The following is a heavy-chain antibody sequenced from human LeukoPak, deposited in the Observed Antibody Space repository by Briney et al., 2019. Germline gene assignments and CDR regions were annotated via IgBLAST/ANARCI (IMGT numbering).Heavy chain of an antibody. CDR3: AKDMWRILN. V-gene: IGHV3-23*01. D-gene: IGHD2-15*01. Sequence: PGGSLRLSCAASGFTFSSSAMSWVRQAPGKGLEWVSGISNRGDSTYYTDSVKGRFTSSRDNSKNTLYLQMNSLRVEDTAVYYCAKDMWRILNWGQETLVTVSS. CDR1: GFTFSSSA. J-gene: IGHJ4*02. CDR2: ISNRGDST.